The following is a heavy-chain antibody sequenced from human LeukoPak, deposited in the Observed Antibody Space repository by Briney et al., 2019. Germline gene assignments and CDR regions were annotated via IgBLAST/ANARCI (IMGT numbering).Heavy chain of an antibody. Sequence: GGSLRLSCAASQFTFSSYGMHWVRQAPGKGLEWVAFIRHNASATNYADSVKGRFTVSRDNSKNVLYLQMSSLRAEDTAVYYCGKGNEIDYWGQGTLVTVSS. CDR2: IRHNASAT. V-gene: IGHV3-30*02. CDR1: QFTFSSYG. J-gene: IGHJ4*02. CDR3: GKGNEIDY. D-gene: IGHD1-1*01.